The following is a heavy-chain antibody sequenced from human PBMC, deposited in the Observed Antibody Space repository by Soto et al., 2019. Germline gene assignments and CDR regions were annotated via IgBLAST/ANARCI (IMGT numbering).Heavy chain of an antibody. Sequence: QVQLQESGPGLVKPSETLSLTCTVSSDSISSYYWSRIRQPPGKRLEWIGYISYSGSTDYNPSLKSRVTISGDTSKNQFSLKVSSVTAADTAVYYCARGTSWQLPFDYWGQGTLVTVSS. CDR2: ISYSGST. V-gene: IGHV4-59*01. J-gene: IGHJ4*02. D-gene: IGHD6-13*01. CDR1: SDSISSYY. CDR3: ARGTSWQLPFDY.